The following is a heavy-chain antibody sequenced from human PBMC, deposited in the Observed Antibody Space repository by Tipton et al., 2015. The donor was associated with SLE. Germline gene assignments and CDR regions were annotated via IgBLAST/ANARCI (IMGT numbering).Heavy chain of an antibody. CDR3: AREGALRFLEWLGYFDL. CDR2: IYYSGST. CDR1: GGSISSSRYY. Sequence: TLSLTCTVSGGSISSSRYYWGWIRQPPGKGLEWIGSIYYSGSTYYNPSLKSRVTISVDTSKNQFSLRLSSVTAADTAVYYCAREGALRFLEWLGYFDLWGRGTLVTVSS. V-gene: IGHV4-39*07. J-gene: IGHJ2*01. D-gene: IGHD3-3*01.